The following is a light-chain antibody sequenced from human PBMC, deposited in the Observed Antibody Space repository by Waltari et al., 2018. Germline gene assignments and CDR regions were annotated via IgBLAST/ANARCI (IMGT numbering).Light chain of an antibody. Sequence: QSVLTQPPSVSGAPGQWVTISCTGSSSNIGTGYDVHWYQHLPGTAPNLLIYGNTNRPSGFPDRFSGSKSCPSGSLAITVLQAEDEADYFCQSYDSTLNVVVFGGGTKLTVL. V-gene: IGLV1-40*01. CDR3: QSYDSTLNVVV. J-gene: IGLJ2*01. CDR2: GNT. CDR1: SSNIGTGYD.